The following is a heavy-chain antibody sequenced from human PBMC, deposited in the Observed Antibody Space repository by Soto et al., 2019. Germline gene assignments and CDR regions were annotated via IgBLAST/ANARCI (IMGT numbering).Heavy chain of an antibody. CDR1: GFTFSSYG. CDR3: ATRNFWSGYPNLDY. J-gene: IGHJ4*02. CDR2: ISYDGSNK. D-gene: IGHD3-3*01. Sequence: GGSLRLSCAASGFTFSSYGMHWVRQAPGKGLEWVAVISYDGSNKYYADSVKGRFTISRDNSKNTLYLQMNSLRAEDAAVYYCATRNFWSGYPNLDYWGQGTLVTVSS. V-gene: IGHV3-30*03.